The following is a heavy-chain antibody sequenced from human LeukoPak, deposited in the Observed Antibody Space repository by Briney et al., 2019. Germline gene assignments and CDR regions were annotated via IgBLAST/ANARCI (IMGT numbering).Heavy chain of an antibody. J-gene: IGHJ4*02. D-gene: IGHD2-2*02. V-gene: IGHV3-15*01. Sequence: WVGRIKSKTDGGTTDYAAPVKGRFTISRDDSKNTLYLQMNSLKTEDTAVYYCTTYTGFDYWGQGTLVTVSS. CDR3: TTYTGFDY. CDR2: IKSKTDGGTT.